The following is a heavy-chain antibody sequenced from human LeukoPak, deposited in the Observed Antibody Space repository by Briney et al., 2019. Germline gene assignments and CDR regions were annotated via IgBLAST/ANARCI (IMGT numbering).Heavy chain of an antibody. CDR2: IYYSGST. CDR3: ARSNWAEFDY. J-gene: IGHJ4*02. Sequence: SETLSLTCTVSGASISSYYWSWIRQPPGKGLEWIGYIYYSGSTNYSPSLKSRITISVDTSKSQFSLKLSSVSAADTAVYYCARSNWAEFDYWGQGTLVTVSS. D-gene: IGHD1-1*01. CDR1: GASISSYY. V-gene: IGHV4-59*01.